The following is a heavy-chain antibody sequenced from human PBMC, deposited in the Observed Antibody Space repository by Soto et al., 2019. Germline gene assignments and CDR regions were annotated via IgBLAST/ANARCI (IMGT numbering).Heavy chain of an antibody. CDR2: IYYSGST. V-gene: IGHV4-30-4*01. J-gene: IGHJ4*02. D-gene: IGHD3-10*01. Sequence: SETLSLTCTVSGGSISSGDYYWSLIRQPPGKGLEWIGYIYYSGSTYYNPSLKSRVTISVDTSKNQFSLKLSSVTAADTAVYYCARWWFGEFFGYSGQGTLVTVSS. CDR3: ARWWFGEFFGY. CDR1: GGSISSGDYY.